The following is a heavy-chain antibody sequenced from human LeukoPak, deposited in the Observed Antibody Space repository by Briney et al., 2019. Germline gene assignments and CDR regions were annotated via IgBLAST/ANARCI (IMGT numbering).Heavy chain of an antibody. CDR2: INHSGST. D-gene: IGHD3-22*01. CDR1: GGSFSGYY. CDR3: ARDSYYDA. J-gene: IGHJ6*04. V-gene: IGHV4-34*01. Sequence: SXXXXLTCAVYGGSFSGYYWSWIRQPPGKGLEWIGEINHSGSTNYTPSLNTLVTISVHTSNNQFSLNLSSVTAADTAVYYCARDSYYDAWGKGTTVTVSS.